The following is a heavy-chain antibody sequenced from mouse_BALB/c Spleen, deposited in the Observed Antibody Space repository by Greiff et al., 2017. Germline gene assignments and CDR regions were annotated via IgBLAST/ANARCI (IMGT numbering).Heavy chain of an antibody. CDR2: ISSGSSTI. CDR1: GFTFSSFG. Sequence: EVQGVESGGGLVQPGGSRKLSCAASGFTFSSFGMHWVRQAPEKGLEWVAYISSGSSTIYYADTVKGRFTISRDNPKNTLFLQMTSLRSEATAMYYCARCDGYSAWFAYWGQGTLVTVSA. J-gene: IGHJ3*01. V-gene: IGHV5-17*02. CDR3: ARCDGYSAWFAY. D-gene: IGHD2-3*01.